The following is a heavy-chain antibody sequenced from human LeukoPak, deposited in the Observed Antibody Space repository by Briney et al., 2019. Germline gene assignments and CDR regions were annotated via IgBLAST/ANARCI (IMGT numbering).Heavy chain of an antibody. J-gene: IGHJ4*02. V-gene: IGHV3-7*03. CDR2: IKQDGSEK. CDR1: GFTFSSYW. Sequence: GGSLRLSCAASGFTFSSYWMSWVRQAPGKGLEWVANIKQDGSEKYYVDSVKGRFTISRDNAKNSLYLQMNSLRAEDTALYYFARRRPDYDILTGNDYWGQGTLVTVSS. D-gene: IGHD3-9*01. CDR3: ARRRPDYDILTGNDY.